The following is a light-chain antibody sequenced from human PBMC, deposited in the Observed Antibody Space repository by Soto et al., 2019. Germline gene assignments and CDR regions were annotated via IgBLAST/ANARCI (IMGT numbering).Light chain of an antibody. Sequence: HSALTKPPSASGLPGQPVTISCTRTSSDVGGYNYVSWYQHHPGKAPKLIIYEVYKRPSGVPDRFSGSKSGNTAALTVSGLQAEDEADYYCSSYVGTNSYVFGTGTKVTVL. CDR3: SSYVGTNSYV. CDR2: EVY. V-gene: IGLV2-8*01. CDR1: SSDVGGYNY. J-gene: IGLJ1*01.